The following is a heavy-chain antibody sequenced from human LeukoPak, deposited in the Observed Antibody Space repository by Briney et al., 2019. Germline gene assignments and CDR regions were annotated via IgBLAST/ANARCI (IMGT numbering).Heavy chain of an antibody. D-gene: IGHD7-27*01. V-gene: IGHV3-23*01. Sequence: GGSLRLSCAASGFTFTSYSMNWVRQAPGKGLEWVSTISGGGGSTYYADSVKGRFTISRDNSKNTLYLQVNSLRAEDTAVYYCAKDGGLWVSAHWGDSWGRGTLVTVSS. CDR3: AKDGGLWVSAHWGDS. CDR1: GFTFTSYS. J-gene: IGHJ4*02. CDR2: ISGGGGST.